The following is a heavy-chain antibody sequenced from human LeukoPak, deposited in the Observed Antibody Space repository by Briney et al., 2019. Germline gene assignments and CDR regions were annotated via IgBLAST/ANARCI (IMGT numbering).Heavy chain of an antibody. D-gene: IGHD3-22*01. CDR3: ARAPSEVGGYYPEYFRH. V-gene: IGHV3-53*01. Sequence: SGGSLRLPCAASGFTVRSNYMSWVRQAPGKGLEWVSIIYSGGSTNYADSVKGRFTISRDNAKNTVSLQMDSLRAEDTGVYYCARAPSEVGGYYPEYFRHWGQGTLVTVSS. J-gene: IGHJ1*01. CDR1: GFTVRSNY. CDR2: IYSGGST.